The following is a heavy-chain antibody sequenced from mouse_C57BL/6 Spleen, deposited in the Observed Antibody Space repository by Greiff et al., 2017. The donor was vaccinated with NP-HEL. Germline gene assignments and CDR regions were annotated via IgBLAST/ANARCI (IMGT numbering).Heavy chain of an antibody. CDR3: ARRSAYGSSYGYFDV. CDR1: GYTFTSYW. Sequence: QVQLQQPGAELVMPGASVKLSCKASGYTFTSYWMHWVKQRPGQGLEWIGEIDPSDSYTNYNQKFKGKSTLTVDKSSRTAYMQLRSLTSEDSAVYYCARRSAYGSSYGYFDVGGTGTTVTVSS. CDR2: IDPSDSYT. V-gene: IGHV1-69*01. D-gene: IGHD1-1*01. J-gene: IGHJ1*03.